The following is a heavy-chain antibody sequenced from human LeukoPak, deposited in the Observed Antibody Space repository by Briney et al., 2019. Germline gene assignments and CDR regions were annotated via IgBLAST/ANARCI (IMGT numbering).Heavy chain of an antibody. CDR3: ARGETGYSGYGGYYFDY. Sequence: PGGSLILSCAASGFTFSSYWMSWVRQAPGKGLEWVANIKKDGSEKYYVDSVKGRFTISRDNAKNSLYLQMNSLRAEDTAVYYCARGETGYSGYGGYYFDYWGQGTLVTVSS. V-gene: IGHV3-7*04. J-gene: IGHJ4*02. CDR1: GFTFSSYW. CDR2: IKKDGSEK. D-gene: IGHD5-12*01.